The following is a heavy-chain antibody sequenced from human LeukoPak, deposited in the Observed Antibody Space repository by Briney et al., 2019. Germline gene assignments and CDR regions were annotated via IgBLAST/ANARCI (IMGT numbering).Heavy chain of an antibody. CDR1: GFTFDDYA. CDR2: ISWNSGSI. V-gene: IGHV3-9*01. D-gene: IGHD4-17*01. CDR3: AKSPGYGDYEFDY. Sequence: PGGSLRLSCAASGFTFDDYAMHLVRQAPGKGLEWVSGISWNSGSIGYADSVKGRFTISRDNAKNSLYLQMNSLRAEDTALYYCAKSPGYGDYEFDYWGQGTLVTVSS. J-gene: IGHJ4*02.